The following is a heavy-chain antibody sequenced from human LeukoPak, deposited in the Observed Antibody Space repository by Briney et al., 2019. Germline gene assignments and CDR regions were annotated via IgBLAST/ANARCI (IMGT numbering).Heavy chain of an antibody. V-gene: IGHV3-23*01. CDR1: GGTFSSYA. CDR2: LSGSGGST. CDR3: AKDLGAVTLTMLGPLDS. Sequence: PGGSLRLTCTASGGTFSSYAMSWVRQAPGKGLEWVSGLSGSGGSTYYAESVKGRFTISRDNSKTTLYLKMNSLRTEDTAVYYCAKDLGAVTLTMLGPLDSWGQGTLVTVSS. D-gene: IGHD3-10*02. J-gene: IGHJ4*02.